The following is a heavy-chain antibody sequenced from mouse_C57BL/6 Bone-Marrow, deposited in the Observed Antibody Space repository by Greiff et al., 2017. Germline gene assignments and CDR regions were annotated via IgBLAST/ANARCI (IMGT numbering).Heavy chain of an antibody. Sequence: EVQLVESGGDLVKPGGSLKLSCAASGFTFSSYGMSWVRQTPDKRLEWVATISSGGSYTYYPDSVKGRFTISRDKATNTLYLQLSSLKSEDTAMYYCARHTYWFAYWGQGTLVTVSA. CDR1: GFTFSSYG. CDR2: ISSGGSYT. V-gene: IGHV5-6*01. J-gene: IGHJ3*01. CDR3: ARHTYWFAY. D-gene: IGHD5-1*01.